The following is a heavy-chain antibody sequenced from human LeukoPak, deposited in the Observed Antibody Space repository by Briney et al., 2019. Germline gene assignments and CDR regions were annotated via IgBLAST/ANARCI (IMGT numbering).Heavy chain of an antibody. J-gene: IGHJ4*02. Sequence: PGGSLRLSCVTSGFTFGDYTMHWFRQVPGKGLKCLSGITWDGGNIAYADSVKGRFTISRDNAKSSLYLQMNSLRNEDMAFYFCAKGYTFHGVAHDSGYFDYWGQRTLVTVSS. V-gene: IGHV3-9*03. CDR3: AKGYTFHGVAHDSGYFDY. D-gene: IGHD3-3*01. CDR2: ITWDGGNI. CDR1: GFTFGDYT.